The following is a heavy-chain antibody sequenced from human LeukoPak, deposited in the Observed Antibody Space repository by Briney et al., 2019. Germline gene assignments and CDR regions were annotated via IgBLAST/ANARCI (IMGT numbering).Heavy chain of an antibody. J-gene: IGHJ4*02. CDR2: INPNNGGT. CDR3: AREPGDGGYDNFDY. D-gene: IGHD5-12*01. Sequence: ASVKVSCKASGYTFTGYYMHWVRQAPGQGLEWMGWINPNNGGTHYAQKFQGRVTMTRDTSISTAYMELSRLRSEDTAVYYCAREPGDGGYDNFDYWGQGTLVTVSS. CDR1: GYTFTGYY. V-gene: IGHV1-2*02.